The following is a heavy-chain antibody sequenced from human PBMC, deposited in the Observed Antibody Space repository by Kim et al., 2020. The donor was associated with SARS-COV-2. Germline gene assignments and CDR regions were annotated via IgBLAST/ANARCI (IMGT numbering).Heavy chain of an antibody. CDR3: TSGPYYYDSADYYHYY. CDR1: GLNFGDYA. D-gene: IGHD3-22*01. V-gene: IGHV3-49*03. Sequence: GGSLRLSCTTSGLNFGDYAMSWFRQAPGKGLEWVAFIRSKRYGETTAYAASVKGRFTIARDDSKRNPYLQMKGLKTEDTAVYYCTSGPYYYDSADYYHYYGGEGTLVTVSS. J-gene: IGHJ4*02. CDR2: IRSKRYGETT.